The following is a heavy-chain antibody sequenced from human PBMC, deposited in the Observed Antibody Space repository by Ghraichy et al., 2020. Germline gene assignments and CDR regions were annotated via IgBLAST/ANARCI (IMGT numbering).Heavy chain of an antibody. CDR1: GFIFTSYS. CDR3: ARDSDVDY. CDR2: ISSSSIYI. V-gene: IGHV3-21*01. Sequence: GESLNISCAASGFIFTSYSLNWVRQAPGKGLEWVSSISSSSIYIYYAESVQGRFTISRDNARNSLYLQMSSLRAEDTAVYYCARDSDVDYWGQGTLVTVSS. J-gene: IGHJ4*02.